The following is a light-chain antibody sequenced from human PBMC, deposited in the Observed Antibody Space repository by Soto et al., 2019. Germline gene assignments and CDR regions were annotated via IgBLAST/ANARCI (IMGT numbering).Light chain of an antibody. J-gene: IGLJ1*01. V-gene: IGLV2-11*01. CDR2: DVT. Sequence: QSVLTQPRSVSGSPGQSVTISCTGTSSDVGGYKYVSWYQHHPGKAPKLLIYDVTERPSGVPDRFSGSKSGYTASLTISGLQAEDEADYSCCSYGGSLYVFGTGTKVTVL. CDR1: SSDVGGYKY. CDR3: CSYGGSLYV.